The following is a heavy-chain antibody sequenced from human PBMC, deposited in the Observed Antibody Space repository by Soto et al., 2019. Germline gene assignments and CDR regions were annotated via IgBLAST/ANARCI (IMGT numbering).Heavy chain of an antibody. D-gene: IGHD3-22*01. V-gene: IGHV1-2*02. J-gene: IGHJ3*01. Sequence: ASVKVSCKASGFNFAGYFLHWVRQAPGQGLDWLGWINPTSGAAKDAQKFQGRVTMTWDRSISSAYMELRSLRSDDTAVYYCARALFYQGSDSRGYSFERFDFWSPGTLVTVSS. CDR2: INPTSGAA. CDR3: ARALFYQGSDSRGYSFERFDF. CDR1: GFNFAGYF.